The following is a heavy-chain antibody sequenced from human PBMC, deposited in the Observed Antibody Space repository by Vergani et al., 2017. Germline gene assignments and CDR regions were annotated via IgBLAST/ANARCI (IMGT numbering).Heavy chain of an antibody. CDR3: AKVVSGWVYRDQLSNWFDP. J-gene: IGHJ5*02. D-gene: IGHD6-19*01. CDR1: GFTFTAHG. V-gene: IGHV3-23*01. Sequence: EVQLLESGGGSAQPGESLRLSCVASGFTFTAHGLNWVRQAPGKGLEWVSGISGQNFRTHYADSVKGRFTISRDNSKNTLYLQMNSLRAEDTAVYYCAKVVSGWVYRDQLSNWFDPWGQGTLVTVSS. CDR2: ISGQNFRT.